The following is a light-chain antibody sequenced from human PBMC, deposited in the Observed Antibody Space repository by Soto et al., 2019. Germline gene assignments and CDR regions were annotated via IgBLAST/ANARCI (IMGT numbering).Light chain of an antibody. CDR3: QQYKDWPTT. Sequence: EIGMTQSPATLSVAPGERATLSCGASQRVSSSVAWYQQKPGQAPRLLIYVAYTRATGIPARFSGSGSGTEFTLTINSLQSEDFAVYYCQQYKDWPTTFGQGTKVEIK. V-gene: IGKV3D-15*01. CDR1: QRVSSS. J-gene: IGKJ1*01. CDR2: VAY.